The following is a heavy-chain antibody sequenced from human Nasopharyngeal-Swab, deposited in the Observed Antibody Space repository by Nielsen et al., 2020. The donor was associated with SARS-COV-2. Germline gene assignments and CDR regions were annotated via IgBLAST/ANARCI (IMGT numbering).Heavy chain of an antibody. V-gene: IGHV4-4*02. D-gene: IGHD1-1*01. CDR2: IYHSGST. CDR3: ARAGTTSPETPFDH. Sequence: WIRQPPGKGLEWIGEIYHSGSTNYNPSLKSRVTISVDKSKNQFSLKLSSVTAADTAVYYCARAGTTSPETPFDHWGQGTLVTVSS. J-gene: IGHJ4*02.